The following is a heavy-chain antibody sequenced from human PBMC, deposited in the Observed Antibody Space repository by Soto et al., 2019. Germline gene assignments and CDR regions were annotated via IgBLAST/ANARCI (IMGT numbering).Heavy chain of an antibody. CDR3: ARERQWEPIPY. D-gene: IGHD1-26*01. J-gene: IGHJ4*02. Sequence: QVQLVQSGAEVKRPGASVKVSCQTSGYTFSNYGVTWVRQAPGQGLEWVGWVSAYNRNTNYAQKFQDRVTMTTDTSTRTAYMELRSLRSADTAVYFWARERQWEPIPYWGQGTQVTVSS. V-gene: IGHV1-18*01. CDR2: VSAYNRNT. CDR1: GYTFSNYG.